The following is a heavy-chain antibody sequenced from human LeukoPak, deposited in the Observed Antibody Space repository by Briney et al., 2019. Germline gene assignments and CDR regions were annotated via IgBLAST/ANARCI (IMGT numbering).Heavy chain of an antibody. CDR2: ISVGGSDE. CDR3: ARDVGFNNGWPA. D-gene: IGHD6-19*01. Sequence: GGSLRLSCVASGFSFKTYEMNWFRQAPGKGLEWISYISVGGSDEDYADSVKGRFSISRDNAKNSLFLQMNSLRVEDTAVYYCARDVGFNNGWPAWGQGTLVTVSS. CDR1: GFSFKTYE. J-gene: IGHJ5*02. V-gene: IGHV3-48*03.